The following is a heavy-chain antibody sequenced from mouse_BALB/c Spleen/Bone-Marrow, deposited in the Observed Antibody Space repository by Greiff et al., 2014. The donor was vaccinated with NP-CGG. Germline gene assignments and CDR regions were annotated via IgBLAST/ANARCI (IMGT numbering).Heavy chain of an antibody. V-gene: IGHV4-1*02. CDR1: GFDFSRYW. J-gene: IGHJ3*01. Sequence: EVQGVESGGGLVQPGGSLKLSCAASGFDFSRYWMSWVRQAPGKGLQWIGEINPDSRTINYAPSLKDKFIISKDNAKNTQYLQMSKARAEATALYYSQRLGYYGSFAYWGQGTLVTVSA. CDR3: QRLGYYGSFAY. CDR2: INPDSRTI. D-gene: IGHD2-3*01.